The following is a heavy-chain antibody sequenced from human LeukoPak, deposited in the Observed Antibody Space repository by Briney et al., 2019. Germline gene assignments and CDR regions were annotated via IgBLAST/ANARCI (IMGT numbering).Heavy chain of an antibody. CDR3: ARRPAADAFDI. J-gene: IGHJ3*02. CDR1: GNSFTSYW. CDR2: IYPGDSDT. Sequence: GESLQTSCKGAGNSFTSYWSGWWRQPPGKGLGWRGIIYPGDSDTSYNPSFQGQVTISADQSSSTAYLQWSSLKASDTAMYYCARRPAADAFDIWGQGTMVTVSS. D-gene: IGHD2-2*01. V-gene: IGHV5-51*01.